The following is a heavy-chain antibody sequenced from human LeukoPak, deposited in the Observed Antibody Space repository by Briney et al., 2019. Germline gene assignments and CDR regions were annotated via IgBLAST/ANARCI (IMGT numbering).Heavy chain of an antibody. J-gene: IGHJ4*02. CDR2: IYSGGTT. D-gene: IGHD2-15*01. Sequence: GGSLRLSCVLSGFTVGGNYMSWVRQAPGRGLEWVSTIYSGGTTYYADAVKGRFIISRVNSKNTLFLQMNSLRAEDTAIYYCARDAGYCSDGVCYRTRFDSWGQGALVTVSS. V-gene: IGHV3-66*01. CDR1: GFTVGGNY. CDR3: ARDAGYCSDGVCYRTRFDS.